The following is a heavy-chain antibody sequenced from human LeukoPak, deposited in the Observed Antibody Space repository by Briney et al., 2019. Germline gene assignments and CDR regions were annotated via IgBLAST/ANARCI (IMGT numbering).Heavy chain of an antibody. CDR1: GGSISSSSYY. V-gene: IGHV4-39*07. J-gene: IGHJ1*01. D-gene: IGHD3-22*01. Sequence: PSETLSLTCTVSGGSISSSSYYWGWIRQPPGKGLEWIGSIYYSGSTYYNPSLKSRVTISVDTSKNQFSLKLSSVTAADTAVYYCARSAHLSITMIVVAAITGAEYFQHWGQGTLVTVSS. CDR2: IYYSGST. CDR3: ARSAHLSITMIVVAAITGAEYFQH.